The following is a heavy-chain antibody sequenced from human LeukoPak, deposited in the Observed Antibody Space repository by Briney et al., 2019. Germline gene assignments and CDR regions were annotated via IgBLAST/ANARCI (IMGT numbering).Heavy chain of an antibody. Sequence: ASVKVSCKASGYTFTGYYMHWVRQAPGQGLEWMGWINPNSGGTNYAQKFQGRVTMTRDTSISTAYMELSRLRSDDTAVYYCARGLKRWLQSTTAFDCWGQGTLVTVSS. CDR3: ARGLKRWLQSTTAFDC. CDR2: INPNSGGT. D-gene: IGHD5-24*01. V-gene: IGHV1-2*02. CDR1: GYTFTGYY. J-gene: IGHJ4*02.